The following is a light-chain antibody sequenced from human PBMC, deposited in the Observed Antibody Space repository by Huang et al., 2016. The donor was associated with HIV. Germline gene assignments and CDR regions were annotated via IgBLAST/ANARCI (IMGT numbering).Light chain of an antibody. CDR3: QQYNSYPYT. V-gene: IGKV1-5*03. CDR1: QSLSSW. CDR2: KAS. J-gene: IGKJ2*01. Sequence: DIQMTQSPSILSASVGDRVTITCRASQSLSSWLAWYQQKPGKAPNLLIYKASSLEGGVPSRVSGSGSGTEFTLTISSLQPEDFATYYCQQYNSYPYTFGQGTKLEI.